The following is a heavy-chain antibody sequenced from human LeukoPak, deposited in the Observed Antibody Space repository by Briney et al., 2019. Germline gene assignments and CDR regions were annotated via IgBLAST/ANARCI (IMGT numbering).Heavy chain of an antibody. CDR1: GGSFSGYY. V-gene: IGHV4-34*01. Sequence: SETLSLTCAVYGGSFSGYYWSWIRQPPGKGLEWIGEINHSGNTNYNPSLKSRVTISVDTSKNQFSLKLSSVTAADTAVYYCARGRWFDYWGQGTLVTVSS. J-gene: IGHJ5*01. CDR3: ARGRWFDY. CDR2: INHSGNT.